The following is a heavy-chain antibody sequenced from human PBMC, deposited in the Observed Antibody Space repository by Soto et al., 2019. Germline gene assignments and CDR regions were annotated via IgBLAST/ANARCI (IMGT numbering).Heavy chain of an antibody. J-gene: IGHJ4*02. CDR2: ISYSGIT. CDR3: ARDSQPNYFFDC. CDR1: GGSISSSSYY. V-gene: IGHV4-39*07. D-gene: IGHD3-10*01. Sequence: SETLSLTSTVSGGSISSSSYYWGWIRQPPGKGLEWIGYISYSGITAYNPSHGSRVTISIDTSKNQFSLKLTSVTAADTAVYYCARDSQPNYFFDCWGLGTLVTVSS.